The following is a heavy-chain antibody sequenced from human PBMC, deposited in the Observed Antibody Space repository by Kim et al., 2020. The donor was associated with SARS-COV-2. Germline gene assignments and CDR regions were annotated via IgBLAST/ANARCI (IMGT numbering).Heavy chain of an antibody. J-gene: IGHJ4*02. Sequence: GGSLRLSCAASGFTFSSYGMHWVRQAPGKGLEWVAVISYDGSNKYYADSVKGRFTISRDNSKNTLYLQMNSLRAEDTAVYYCAKELKSLHAGYYFDYWGQGTLVTVSS. CDR3: AKELKSLHAGYYFDY. D-gene: IGHD3-9*01. V-gene: IGHV3-30*18. CDR1: GFTFSSYG. CDR2: ISYDGSNK.